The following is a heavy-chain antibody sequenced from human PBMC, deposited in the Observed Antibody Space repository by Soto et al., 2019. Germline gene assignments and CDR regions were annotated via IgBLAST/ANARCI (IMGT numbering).Heavy chain of an antibody. J-gene: IGHJ4*02. CDR1: GGTFSSYA. V-gene: IGHV1-69*12. Sequence: QVQLVQSGAEVKKPGSSVKVSCKASGGTFSSYAISWVRQAPGQGLEWMGGIIPIFGTANYAQKFQGRVTITADESTSTAYMELSSLRSEDTAVYYCARIRGITIFGVVTWGVLGYWGQGTLVTVSS. CDR3: ARIRGITIFGVVTWGVLGY. D-gene: IGHD3-3*01. CDR2: IIPIFGTA.